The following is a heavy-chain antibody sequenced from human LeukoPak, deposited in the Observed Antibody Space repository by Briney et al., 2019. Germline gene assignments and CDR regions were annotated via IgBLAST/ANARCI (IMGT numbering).Heavy chain of an antibody. D-gene: IGHD2-2*01. CDR1: GFTFTDYW. J-gene: IGHJ5*02. V-gene: IGHV3-74*03. CDR3: ARAMPHDNWFNP. CDR2: INGDLTNT. Sequence: GWSLTLSCPASGFTFTDYWRHWVRQVAWKGLVWVSRINGDLTNTTYAHSVNGRFTISIDNDKHTLYLQMNSLRAEDTAVYYCARAMPHDNWFNPWGQGSLVTVSS.